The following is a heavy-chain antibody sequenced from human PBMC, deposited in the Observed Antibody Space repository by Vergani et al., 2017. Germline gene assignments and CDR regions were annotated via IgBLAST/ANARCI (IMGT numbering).Heavy chain of an antibody. V-gene: IGHV3-15*07. D-gene: IGHD2-21*01. J-gene: IGHJ6*02. CDR2: IKSTFDRGPT. Sequence: EVQLVESGGGIVKPGGSLRLSCVASGFTFRNAWMNWVRRTPGKGLEWVCRIKSTFDRGPTGYAAAVKGRFTISRGDSKNTLLLQMNGLKTEDIGVYYCTTDPRDCGDGSCYWLRDHHYYGMDVWGQGTTVTVS. CDR3: TTDPRDCGDGSCYWLRDHHYYGMDV. CDR1: GFTFRNAW.